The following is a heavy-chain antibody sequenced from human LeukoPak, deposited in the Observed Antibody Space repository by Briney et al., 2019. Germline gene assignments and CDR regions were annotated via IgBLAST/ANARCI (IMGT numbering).Heavy chain of an antibody. J-gene: IGHJ1*01. CDR2: ISYDGSNK. D-gene: IGHD1-26*01. V-gene: IGHV3-30*01. CDR3: ASLPIVGATTGPLQH. Sequence: GRSLRLSCAASGFTFSSYAMHWVRQAPGKGLEWVAVISYDGSNKYYADSVKGRFTISRDNSKNTLYLQMNSLRAEDTAVYYCASLPIVGATTGPLQHWGQGTLATVSS. CDR1: GFTFSSYA.